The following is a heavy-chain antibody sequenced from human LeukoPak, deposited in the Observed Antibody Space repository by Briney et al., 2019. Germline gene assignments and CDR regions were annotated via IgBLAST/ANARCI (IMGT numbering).Heavy chain of an antibody. D-gene: IGHD2-15*01. CDR3: ARRCRGTVCPINY. V-gene: IGHV4-39*07. Sequence: SETLSLTCTVSGGSISSRSYYWGWIRQPPGKGLEWIGEIYHSGSTNYNPSLKSRVTISVDKSNNQFSLKLTSMTAADTAVYYCARRCRGTVCPINYWGQGTLVTVSS. CDR1: GGSISSRSYY. CDR2: IYHSGST. J-gene: IGHJ4*02.